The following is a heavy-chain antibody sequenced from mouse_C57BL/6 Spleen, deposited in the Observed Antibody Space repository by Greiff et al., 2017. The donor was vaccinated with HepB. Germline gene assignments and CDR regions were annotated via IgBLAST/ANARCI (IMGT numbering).Heavy chain of an antibody. CDR3: REDDYDMDY. CDR1: GFTFSSYA. V-gene: IGHV5-4*03. Sequence: EVTLVESGGGLVKPGGSLKLSCAASGFTFSSYAMPWVRQTPEKRLEWVATISAGGSYTYYPDNVKGRFTMARDNAKNNMYLQMSRLKAEDTAMYYGREDDYDMDYWGQGTTVTVSS. J-gene: IGHJ2*01. D-gene: IGHD2-12*01. CDR2: ISAGGSYT.